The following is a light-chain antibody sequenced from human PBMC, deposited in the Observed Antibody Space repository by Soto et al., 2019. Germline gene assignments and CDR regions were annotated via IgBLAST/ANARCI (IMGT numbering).Light chain of an antibody. CDR3: QQYNNWPPVT. J-gene: IGKJ4*01. CDR1: QSVSSN. V-gene: IGKV3D-15*01. Sequence: EIVMPQSPATLSVSPGERATLSFRASQSVSSNLAWYQQKPGQAPRLLIYGASTRATGIPARFSGSGSGTEFTLTISSLQSEDVAVYYCQQYNNWPPVTFGGGTKVEIK. CDR2: GAS.